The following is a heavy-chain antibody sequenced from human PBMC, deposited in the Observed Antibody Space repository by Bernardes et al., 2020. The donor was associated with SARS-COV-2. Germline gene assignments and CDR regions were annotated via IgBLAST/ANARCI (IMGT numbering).Heavy chain of an antibody. CDR2: IYYSGGT. Sequence: SEPLSLTCTVSGGSISSYYWSWIRQPPGKGLEWIGYIYYSGGTNYNLSLKSRVTISVDTSKNQFSLKLSSVTAADTAVYYCARVSECSSTSCYALSYGMDVWGQGTTVTVSS. J-gene: IGHJ6*02. D-gene: IGHD2-2*01. CDR3: ARVSECSSTSCYALSYGMDV. CDR1: GGSISSYY. V-gene: IGHV4-59*01.